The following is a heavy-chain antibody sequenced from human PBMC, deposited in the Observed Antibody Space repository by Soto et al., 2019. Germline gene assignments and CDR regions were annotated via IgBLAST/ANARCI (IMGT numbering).Heavy chain of an antibody. V-gene: IGHV3-33*01. J-gene: IGHJ4*02. CDR2: IWYDGSNK. CDR1: GFTFSSYG. Sequence: GGSLRLSCAASGFTFSSYGMHWVHQAPGKGLEWVAVIWYDGSNKYYADSVKGRFTISRDNSKNTLYLQMNSLRAEDTAVYYCARDGSYSSSWYYFDYWGQGTLVTVSS. CDR3: ARDGSYSSSWYYFDY. D-gene: IGHD6-13*01.